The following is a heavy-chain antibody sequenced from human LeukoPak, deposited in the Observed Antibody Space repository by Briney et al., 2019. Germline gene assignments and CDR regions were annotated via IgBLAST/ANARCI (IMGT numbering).Heavy chain of an antibody. Sequence: ASVKVSCKASGYTITGYYMHWVRQAPGQGLEWMGWINPNSGGTNYAQKFQGRVTMTWDTSISTTYMETSRLRSDDTAVFYCASTGYGGTYDAFDIWGQGTMVTVSS. CDR2: INPNSGGT. J-gene: IGHJ3*02. CDR1: GYTITGYY. V-gene: IGHV1-2*02. CDR3: ASTGYGGTYDAFDI. D-gene: IGHD4-23*01.